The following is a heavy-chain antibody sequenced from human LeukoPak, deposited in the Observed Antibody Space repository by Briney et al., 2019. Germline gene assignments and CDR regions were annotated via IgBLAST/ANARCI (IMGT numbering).Heavy chain of an antibody. J-gene: IGHJ4*02. Sequence: PGGSLRLSCTASGFTFSSYWMHWVRQAPGKGLVWVSRITKDGSITDYADSVKGRFTISRDNSKNTLYLQMNSLRAEDTAVYYCAKGDILTGYYFDYWGQGTLVTVSS. CDR3: AKGDILTGYYFDY. D-gene: IGHD3-9*01. CDR1: GFTFSSYW. V-gene: IGHV3-74*01. CDR2: ITKDGSIT.